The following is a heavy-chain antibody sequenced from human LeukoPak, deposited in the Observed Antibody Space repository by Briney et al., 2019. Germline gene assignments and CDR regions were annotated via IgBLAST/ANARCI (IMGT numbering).Heavy chain of an antibody. V-gene: IGHV1-2*02. CDR1: GYTFTGYY. Sequence: ASVKVSCKASGYTFTGYYMHWVRQAPGQGLEWMGWINPNSGGTNYAQKFQGRVTMTRDTSISTAYMELSRLRSDDTAVYYCARGGHHRGYSGYDYPDYWGQGTLVTASS. CDR2: INPNSGGT. J-gene: IGHJ4*02. CDR3: ARGGHHRGYSGYDYPDY. D-gene: IGHD5-12*01.